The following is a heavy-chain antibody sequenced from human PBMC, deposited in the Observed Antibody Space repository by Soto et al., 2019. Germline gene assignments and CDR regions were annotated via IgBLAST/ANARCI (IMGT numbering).Heavy chain of an antibody. CDR2: ISYDGSNK. CDR1: GFTFSSYA. D-gene: IGHD4-17*01. CDR3: ARDMSPHDYGDYVVWDYYYGMDV. V-gene: IGHV3-30-3*01. J-gene: IGHJ6*02. Sequence: PGGSLRLSCAASGFTFSSYAMHWVRQAPGKGLEWVAVISYDGSNKYYADSVKGRFTISRDNSKNTLYLQMNSLRAEDTAVYYCARDMSPHDYGDYVVWDYYYGMDVWGQGTTVTVSS.